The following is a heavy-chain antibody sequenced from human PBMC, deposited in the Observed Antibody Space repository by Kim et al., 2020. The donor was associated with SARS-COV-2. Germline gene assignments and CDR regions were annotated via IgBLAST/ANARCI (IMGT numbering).Heavy chain of an antibody. J-gene: IGHJ4*01. Sequence: KFQVKVTISRDTAASTAFMELSSLTSEDTAIYYCARDGTTRNGGYYFDYWGQGALVTVSS. CDR3: ARDGTTRNGGYYFDY. D-gene: IGHD1-1*01. V-gene: IGHV1-3*01.